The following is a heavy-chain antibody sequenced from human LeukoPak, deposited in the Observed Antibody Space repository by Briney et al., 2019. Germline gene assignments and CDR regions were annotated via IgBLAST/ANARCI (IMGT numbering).Heavy chain of an antibody. V-gene: IGHV4-34*01. D-gene: IGHD5-18*01. Sequence: SETLSLTCAVYGGSFSGYYWSWIRQPPGKGLEWIGEINHSGSTNYNPSLKSRVTISVDTSKNQFSLKLSSVTAADTAVYYCAKSTATDYWGQGTLVTVSS. CDR2: INHSGST. J-gene: IGHJ4*02. CDR1: GGSFSGYY. CDR3: AKSTATDY.